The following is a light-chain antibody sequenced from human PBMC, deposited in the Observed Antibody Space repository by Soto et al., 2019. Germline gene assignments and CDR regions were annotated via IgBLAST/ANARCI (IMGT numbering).Light chain of an antibody. CDR3: QQYNQWPLT. CDR1: QSVNSY. CDR2: GAS. Sequence: ETVMTQSPATLSVSPGERATLSCRAGQSVNSYLAWYQQKPGQAPRLLIRGASARATGIPARFSGSGSGTEFTLTISSLLSEDFAVYYCQQYNQWPLTFGGGTKV. J-gene: IGKJ4*01. V-gene: IGKV3-15*01.